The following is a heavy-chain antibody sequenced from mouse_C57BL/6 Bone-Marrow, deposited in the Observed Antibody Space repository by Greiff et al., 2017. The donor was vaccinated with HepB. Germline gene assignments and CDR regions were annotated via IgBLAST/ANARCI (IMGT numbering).Heavy chain of an antibody. CDR1: GFTFSDYY. D-gene: IGHD1-1*02. V-gene: IGHV5-12*01. J-gene: IGHJ3*01. CDR2: ISNGGGST. Sequence: EVKLVESGGGLVQPGGSLKLSCAASGFTFSDYYMYWVRQTPEKRLEWVAYISNGGGSTYYPDTVKGRFTIARDNARNTLYLQLSRLKSEDTAMYYCARRAMGYWGQGTLVTVSA. CDR3: ARRAMGY.